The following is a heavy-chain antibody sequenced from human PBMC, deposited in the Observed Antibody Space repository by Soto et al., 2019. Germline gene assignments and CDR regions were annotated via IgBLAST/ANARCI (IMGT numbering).Heavy chain of an antibody. CDR3: ARSHYFETSGYQFDY. CDR2: ISYDGGRK. CDR1: GFSCSTYA. Sequence: PVGSLRLSCAVSGFSCSTYAMHWVRQAPGKGLEWVAGISYDGGRKYYGDSVKGRFTISRDSSKNTLYLQMNSLRVEDTAVFYCARSHYFETSGYQFDYWGQGTLVTVSS. J-gene: IGHJ4*02. V-gene: IGHV3-30-3*01. D-gene: IGHD3-22*01.